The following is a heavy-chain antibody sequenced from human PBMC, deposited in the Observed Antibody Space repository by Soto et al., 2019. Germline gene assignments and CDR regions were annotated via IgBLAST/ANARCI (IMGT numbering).Heavy chain of an antibody. V-gene: IGHV3-23*01. J-gene: IGHJ6*03. Sequence: EIHLLESGGALVQPGGSLRLSCAASGFTFSSYAMSWVRQAPGKGLEWVSLISGSGGATYYADSVKGRFTISRDSSKNTLYLQMHSLRAEDTSIYYCAKRDIVVPPADYMDVWGRGTTVTVS. CDR2: ISGSGGAT. CDR1: GFTFSSYA. D-gene: IGHD2-15*01. CDR3: AKRDIVVPPADYMDV.